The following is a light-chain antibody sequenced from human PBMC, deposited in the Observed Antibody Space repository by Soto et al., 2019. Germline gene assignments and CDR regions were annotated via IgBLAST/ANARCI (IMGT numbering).Light chain of an antibody. Sequence: QSALTQPASVSGSPGQSITISCTGTSSDVGAYNYVSWYQQYPGKAPKLIIYDVNNRPSGVSNRFSGSKSGNTASLTISGLQAEDEADYYCSSYTNSRTEVFGTGTQLTVL. V-gene: IGLV2-14*01. CDR3: SSYTNSRTEV. J-gene: IGLJ1*01. CDR1: SSDVGAYNY. CDR2: DVN.